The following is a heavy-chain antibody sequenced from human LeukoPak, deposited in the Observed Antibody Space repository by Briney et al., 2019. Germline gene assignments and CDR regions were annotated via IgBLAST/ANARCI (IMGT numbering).Heavy chain of an antibody. CDR2: INPSGGST. Sequence: GASVKVSCKASGYTFTSYYMHWVRQAPGQGLEWMGIINPSGGSTSYTQKFQGRVTMTRDMSTSTVYMELSSLRSEDTAVYYCAGTYYYDSSGYYHIAGWGQGTLVTVSS. CDR3: AGTYYYDSSGYYHIAG. J-gene: IGHJ4*02. CDR1: GYTFTSYY. D-gene: IGHD3-22*01. V-gene: IGHV1-46*01.